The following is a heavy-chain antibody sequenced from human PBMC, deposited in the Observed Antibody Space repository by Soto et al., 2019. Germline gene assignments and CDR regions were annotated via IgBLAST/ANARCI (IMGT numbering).Heavy chain of an antibody. CDR3: AREAYDILTGYYGDAFDI. Sequence: GASVKVSCKASGYTFTSYGITWVRQAPGQGLEWMGWISAYNGNTNYAQKLQGRVTMTTDTSTSTAYMELRSLRSDDTAVYYCAREAYDILTGYYGDAFDIWGQGTMVT. D-gene: IGHD3-9*01. V-gene: IGHV1-18*01. CDR1: GYTFTSYG. CDR2: ISAYNGNT. J-gene: IGHJ3*02.